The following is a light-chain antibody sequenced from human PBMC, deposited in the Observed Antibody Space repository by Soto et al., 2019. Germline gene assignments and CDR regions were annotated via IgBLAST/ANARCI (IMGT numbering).Light chain of an antibody. V-gene: IGKV1-5*03. CDR2: KAS. Sequence: DIQMTQSPSTLSASVGDRVTITCRASQSISTWLAWYQQKPGKAPKLLIYKASSLRNGVPSRFSGSGSGADFALTVYSLQPDDFASDYCQQYNGYPHTFGQGTKLEIK. CDR3: QQYNGYPHT. CDR1: QSISTW. J-gene: IGKJ2*01.